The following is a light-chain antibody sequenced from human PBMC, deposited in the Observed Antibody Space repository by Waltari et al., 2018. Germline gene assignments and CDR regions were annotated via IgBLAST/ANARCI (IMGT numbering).Light chain of an antibody. CDR2: KAS. Sequence: DIQMTQSPSTLSASVGDRVTITCRASQSISSWLAWYQQKPGKAPKLLIYKASSLESGVPSRFSGRGSGTEFTLTISSLQPDDFATYYCQQFWTFGQGTKVEIK. CDR1: QSISSW. V-gene: IGKV1-5*03. J-gene: IGKJ1*01. CDR3: QQFWT.